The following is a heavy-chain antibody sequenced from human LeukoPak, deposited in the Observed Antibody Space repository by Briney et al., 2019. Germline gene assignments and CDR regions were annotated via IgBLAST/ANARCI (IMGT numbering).Heavy chain of an antibody. CDR1: GFTFSSYA. D-gene: IGHD4-11*01. J-gene: IGHJ4*02. CDR3: AREGTRVLTVTSFDY. V-gene: IGHV3-30-3*01. Sequence: PGGSLRLSCAASGFTFSSYAMHWVRQAPGKGLEWVAVISYDGSNKYYADSVKGRFTISRDNSKTTLYLQMNSRRAEDTAVYYCAREGTRVLTVTSFDYWGQGTLVTVSS. CDR2: ISYDGSNK.